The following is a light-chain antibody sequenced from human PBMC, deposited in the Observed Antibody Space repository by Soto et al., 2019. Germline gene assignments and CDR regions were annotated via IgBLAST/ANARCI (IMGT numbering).Light chain of an antibody. Sequence: DIQMTQSPSTLSASVGDRVTITCRASQNINNWLAWYQQKPGKAPNLLIYEASSLESGVPSRFGGSRSGTEFTLTISSLRPEDFATYYCQQYNSYSWTFGQGTKVEIK. V-gene: IGKV1-5*03. CDR2: EAS. CDR1: QNINNW. CDR3: QQYNSYSWT. J-gene: IGKJ1*01.